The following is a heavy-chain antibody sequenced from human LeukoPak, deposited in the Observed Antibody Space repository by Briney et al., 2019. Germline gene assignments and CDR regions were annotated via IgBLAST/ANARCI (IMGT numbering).Heavy chain of an antibody. CDR1: GFTFSSYA. V-gene: IGHV3-30*04. J-gene: IGHJ4*02. Sequence: GGSLRLSCAASGFTFSSYAMHWVRQAPGKGLEWVAVISYDGSNKYYADSVKGRFTISRDNSKNTLYLQMNSLTAGDTAVYYCPKQSCASGWNPFDYWGQGILVTVSS. CDR3: PKQSCASGWNPFDY. CDR2: ISYDGSNK. D-gene: IGHD6-19*01.